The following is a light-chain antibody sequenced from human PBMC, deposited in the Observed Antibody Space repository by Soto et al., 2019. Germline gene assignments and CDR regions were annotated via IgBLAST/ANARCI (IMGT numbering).Light chain of an antibody. CDR3: QQLNSYPLT. J-gene: IGKJ4*01. CDR1: QGISSY. CDR2: AAS. V-gene: IGKV1-9*01. Sequence: DIQLTQSPSFLSASVGDRVTITCRASQGISSYLAWYQQKQGKAPKLLIYAASTLQSGVPSRFSGSGSGTEVTLTISSLKTEDGSTYYCQQLNSYPLTFGGGTKVDIK.